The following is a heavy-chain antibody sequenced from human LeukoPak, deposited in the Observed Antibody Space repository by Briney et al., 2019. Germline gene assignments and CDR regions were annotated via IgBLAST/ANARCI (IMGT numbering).Heavy chain of an antibody. D-gene: IGHD3-10*01. CDR2: ISRSGVAT. J-gene: IGHJ4*02. CDR3: VKDRVDGSGSQFDS. CDR1: GFTFTSFA. Sequence: GGTLRLSCAASGFTFTSFAMGWVRQAPGKGLEWVSTISRSGVATYYADSVKGRFTISRDNAMDTLYLQMNSLRADDTAVYYCVKDRVDGSGSQFDSWGQGSLVIVSS. V-gene: IGHV3-23*01.